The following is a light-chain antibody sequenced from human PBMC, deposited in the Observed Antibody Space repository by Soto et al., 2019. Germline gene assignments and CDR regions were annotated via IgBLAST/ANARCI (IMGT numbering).Light chain of an antibody. Sequence: EIVLTQTPATLSLSPGDTVTLSCRTSKAISRSYSAWLEQKPGQATRLILCATSSTAGAIPDRFSANASATQSTLIITLVQRDDFAAYDCNQYDASVHAWTFGQGTKV. J-gene: IGKJ1*01. CDR2: ATS. CDR1: KAISRSY. CDR3: NQYDASVHAWT. V-gene: IGKV3D-20*02.